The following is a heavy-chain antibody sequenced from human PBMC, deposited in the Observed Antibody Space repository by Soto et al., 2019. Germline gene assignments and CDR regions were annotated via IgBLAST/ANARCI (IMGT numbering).Heavy chain of an antibody. CDR1: GLTLNTYG. CDR3: AKSGEQWLVRPPEH. D-gene: IGHD6-19*01. V-gene: IGHV3-30*18. J-gene: IGHJ1*01. CDR2: ISYEGSDK. Sequence: QVQLVESGGGVVQPGGSWRSSCAAPGLTLNTYGRHWFRQAPGKGREWVAVISYEGSDKYYADSVKGRFTISRDNSKNTLYLQMNSLRAEDTAVYYCAKSGEQWLVRPPEHWGQGTLVTVSS.